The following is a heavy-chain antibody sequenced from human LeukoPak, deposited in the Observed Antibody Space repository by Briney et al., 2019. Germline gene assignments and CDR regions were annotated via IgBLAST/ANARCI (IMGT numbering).Heavy chain of an antibody. J-gene: IGHJ5*02. CDR2: IYTSGST. D-gene: IGHD3-10*01. CDR1: GGSISSYY. CDR3: ARGCVWFGELNNWFDP. V-gene: IGHV4-4*07. Sequence: SETLSLTCTVSGGSISSYYWSWIRQPAGKGLEWIGRIYTSGSTNYNPSLKGRVTMSVDTSKNQFSLKLSSVTASDTAVYYCARGCVWFGELNNWFDPWGQGTLVTVSS.